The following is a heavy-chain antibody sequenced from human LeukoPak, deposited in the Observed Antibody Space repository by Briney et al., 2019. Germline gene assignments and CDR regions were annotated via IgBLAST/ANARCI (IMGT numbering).Heavy chain of an antibody. V-gene: IGHV1-46*01. CDR1: GYTFTSYY. J-gene: IGHJ4*02. D-gene: IGHD3-10*01. CDR3: ARAHYYGSGSYFPYY. CDR2: INPSGGST. Sequence: GASVKVSCKASGYTFTSYYMHWVRQAPGQGLEWMGIINPSGGSTSYAQKFQGRVTMTRDMSTSTVYMGLSSLRSEDTAVYYCARAHYYGSGSYFPYYWGQGTLVTVSS.